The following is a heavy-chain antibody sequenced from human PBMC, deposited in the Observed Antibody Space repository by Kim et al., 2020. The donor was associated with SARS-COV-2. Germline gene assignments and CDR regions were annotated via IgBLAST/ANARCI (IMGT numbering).Heavy chain of an antibody. CDR3: ARGGGYYDAFDI. J-gene: IGHJ3*02. CDR1: GFTFSSYA. Sequence: GGSLRLSCAASGFTFSSYAMHWVRQAPGKGLEWVAVISYDGSNNYYADSVKGRFTISRDNSKDTLYLQMNSLRAEDTAVYYCARGGGYYDAFDIWGQGT. CDR2: ISYDGSNN. V-gene: IGHV3-30-3*01. D-gene: IGHD3-10*01.